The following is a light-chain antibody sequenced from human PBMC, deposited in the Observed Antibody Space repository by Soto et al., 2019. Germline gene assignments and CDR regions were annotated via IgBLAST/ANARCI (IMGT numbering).Light chain of an antibody. V-gene: IGKV3-15*01. J-gene: IGKJ2*02. Sequence: EIVMTQSPGTLSVSPGDRATLSCRASQSVSSSLAWYQQKPGQAPRLLILGASTRATGIPARFSGSGSGTEFTLSISSLQSEDFAVYYCQQRGKWPSTFGPGTKVEMK. CDR3: QQRGKWPST. CDR1: QSVSSS. CDR2: GAS.